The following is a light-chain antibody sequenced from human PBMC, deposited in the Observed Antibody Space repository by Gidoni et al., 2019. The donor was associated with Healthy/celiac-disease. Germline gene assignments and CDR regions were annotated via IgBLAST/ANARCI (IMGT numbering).Light chain of an antibody. CDR3: QQYGSSPT. J-gene: IGKJ1*01. Sequence: EIVLTQSPGTLSLSPGERATLSCSARQSVSSSYLAWYQQKPGQAPRLLIYGASSRATGIPDRFSGSGSGTDFTLTISRLEPEDFAVYYCQQYGSSPTFGQGTKVEIK. CDR1: QSVSSSY. V-gene: IGKV3-20*01. CDR2: GAS.